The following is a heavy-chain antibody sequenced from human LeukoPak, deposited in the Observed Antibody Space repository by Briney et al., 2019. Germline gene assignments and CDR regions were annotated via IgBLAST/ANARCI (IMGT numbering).Heavy chain of an antibody. J-gene: IGHJ4*02. CDR1: GYSISSGYY. D-gene: IGHD2-2*01. V-gene: IGHV4-38-2*02. CDR2: MYHSGRT. CDR3: ATAVGEGLNDY. Sequence: SETLSLTCTVSGYSISSGYYWGWIRQPPGKGLEWIGSMYHSGRTYYNPSLKSRVTISVDTSKNQFSLKLSSVTAADTAVYYCATAVGEGLNDYWGQGTLVTVSS.